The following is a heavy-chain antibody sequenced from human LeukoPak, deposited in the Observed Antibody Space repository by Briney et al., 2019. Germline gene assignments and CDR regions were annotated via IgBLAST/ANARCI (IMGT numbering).Heavy chain of an antibody. CDR3: AKDSVRRYYDTSGYYWHY. CDR1: GFTFSRYA. J-gene: IGHJ4*02. D-gene: IGHD3-22*01. Sequence: PGGSLRLSCAASGFTFSRYAMTWVRQAPGKGLEWVSAISGSGGSTYYADSVKGRFTISRDNSKNTLYLQMNSLRAEDTAVYYCAKDSVRRYYDTSGYYWHYWGQGTLVTVSS. CDR2: ISGSGGST. V-gene: IGHV3-23*01.